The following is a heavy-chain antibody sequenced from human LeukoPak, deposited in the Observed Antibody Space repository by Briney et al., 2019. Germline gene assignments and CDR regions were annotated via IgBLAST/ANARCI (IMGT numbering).Heavy chain of an antibody. Sequence: PGGSLRLSCAASGFTFSSYAMSWVRQAPGKGLEWVSAISGSGGSTYYADTVKGRFTISRDNSKNTLYLQMNSLRAEDTAVYYCAKWESEATTGFDYWGQGTLVTVSS. CDR2: ISGSGGST. V-gene: IGHV3-23*01. D-gene: IGHD1-26*01. CDR3: AKWESEATTGFDY. J-gene: IGHJ4*02. CDR1: GFTFSSYA.